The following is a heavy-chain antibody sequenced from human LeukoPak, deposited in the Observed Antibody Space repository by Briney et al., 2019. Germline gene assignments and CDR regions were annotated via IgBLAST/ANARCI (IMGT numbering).Heavy chain of an antibody. Sequence: GGSLRLSCAASGFTFDDYGMSWVRQAPGKGLEWVSGINWNGGSTGYADSVKGRFTISRDNAKNSLYLQMNSLRAEDTAVYYCTRDLAFYYYDSSGYFGAFDIWGQGTTVTVSS. CDR2: INWNGGST. V-gene: IGHV3-20*04. J-gene: IGHJ3*02. CDR1: GFTFDDYG. D-gene: IGHD3-22*01. CDR3: TRDLAFYYYDSSGYFGAFDI.